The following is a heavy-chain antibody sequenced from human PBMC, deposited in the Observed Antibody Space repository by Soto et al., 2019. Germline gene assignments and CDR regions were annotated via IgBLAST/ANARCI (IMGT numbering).Heavy chain of an antibody. V-gene: IGHV4-28*01. CDR1: GYSVSDSNW. CDR3: ARKYGIPVAGTFDY. J-gene: IGHJ4*02. Sequence: SETLSLTRAVSGYSVSDSNWWGWIRQPPGKGLEWMGHIYNSGSTYYKSSLKGRVTMSIDTSKNQFSLRLYSVTAVDTAVYYCARKYGIPVAGTFDYWGQGILVTSPQ. CDR2: IYNSGST. D-gene: IGHD6-19*01.